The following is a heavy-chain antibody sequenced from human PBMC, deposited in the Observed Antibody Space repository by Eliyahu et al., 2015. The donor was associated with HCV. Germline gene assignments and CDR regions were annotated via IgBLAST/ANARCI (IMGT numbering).Heavy chain of an antibody. CDR1: GFTFSNYW. Sequence: VQLVESGGGLVQPGGSLRLSCAASGFTFSNYWMHWVHQAPGKGLVWVSRINSDGSTTTYADSVKGRFTISRDNAKNTLCLQMNSLRVEDTAVYYCTRGYRGGFDYWGQGTLVTVSS. J-gene: IGHJ4*02. V-gene: IGHV3-74*01. D-gene: IGHD4-11*01. CDR2: INSDGSTT. CDR3: TRGYRGGFDY.